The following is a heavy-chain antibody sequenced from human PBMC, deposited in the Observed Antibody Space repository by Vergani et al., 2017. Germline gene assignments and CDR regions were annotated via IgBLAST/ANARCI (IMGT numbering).Heavy chain of an antibody. V-gene: IGHV3-30*18. CDR2: ISYDGSNK. Sequence: QVQLVESGGGVVQPGRSLRLSCAASGFTFSSYGMHWVRQAPGKGLEWVAVISYDGSNKYYADSVKGRFTISRDNSKNTLYLQMNRLRAEDTAVYYCAKDEYGSGIDYWGQGTLVTVSS. CDR1: GFTFSSYG. D-gene: IGHD3-10*01. CDR3: AKDEYGSGIDY. J-gene: IGHJ4*02.